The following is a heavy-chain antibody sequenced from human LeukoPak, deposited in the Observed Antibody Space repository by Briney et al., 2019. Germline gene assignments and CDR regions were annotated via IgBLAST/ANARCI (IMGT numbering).Heavy chain of an antibody. J-gene: IGHJ4*02. CDR1: GFPLSSYA. Sequence: GYLVLSCGASGFPLSSYAVSWVRQAPGKGVEGGSAISGSGGSTYYADSVKGRFTISRDNSKNTLYLQMNSLRAEDTAVYYCAKGLAYCGGDCYSGFDYWGQGTLVTVSS. CDR3: AKGLAYCGGDCYSGFDY. CDR2: ISGSGGST. V-gene: IGHV3-23*01. D-gene: IGHD2-21*02.